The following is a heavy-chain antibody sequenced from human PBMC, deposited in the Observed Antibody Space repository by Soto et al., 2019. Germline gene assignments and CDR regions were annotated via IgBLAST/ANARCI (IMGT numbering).Heavy chain of an antibody. J-gene: IGHJ6*02. V-gene: IGHV3-30-3*01. Sequence: GGSLRLSCAASGFTFSSYAMHWVRQAPGKGLEWVAVISYDGSNKYYADSVKGRFTISRDNSKNTLYLQMNSLRAEDTAVYYCARSSGWSAEFYYYYGMDVWGQGTTVTVSS. CDR3: ARSSGWSAEFYYYYGMDV. CDR2: ISYDGSNK. CDR1: GFTFSSYA. D-gene: IGHD6-19*01.